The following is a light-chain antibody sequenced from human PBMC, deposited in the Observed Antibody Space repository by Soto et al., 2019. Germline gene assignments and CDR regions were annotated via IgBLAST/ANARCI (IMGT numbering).Light chain of an antibody. CDR3: CSYAGSSTFYV. Sequence: QSVLTQPASVSGSPGQSITISCTGTSSDVGSYNLVSWYQQHPGEAPKLMIYEVSKRPSGVSNRFSGSKSGNTASLTFSGFQAEDEADYYCCSYAGSSTFYVFGTGTKVTVL. V-gene: IGLV2-23*02. CDR1: SSDVGSYNL. J-gene: IGLJ1*01. CDR2: EVS.